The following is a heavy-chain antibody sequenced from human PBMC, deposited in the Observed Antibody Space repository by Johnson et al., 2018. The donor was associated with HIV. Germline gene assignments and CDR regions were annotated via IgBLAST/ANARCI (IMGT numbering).Heavy chain of an antibody. CDR1: GFAFSNYG. Sequence: QVQLVESGGGVVQPGGSLRLSCAASGFAFSNYGLHWVRQSPGRGLEWVALISYDGSNKYYADSVKGRFTISRDNSKNTLYLQMNRLRAEDTAVYYCAGGYGSGSGDAFDIWGQGTMVTVSS. D-gene: IGHD3-10*01. CDR2: ISYDGSNK. V-gene: IGHV3-30*19. CDR3: AGGYGSGSGDAFDI. J-gene: IGHJ3*02.